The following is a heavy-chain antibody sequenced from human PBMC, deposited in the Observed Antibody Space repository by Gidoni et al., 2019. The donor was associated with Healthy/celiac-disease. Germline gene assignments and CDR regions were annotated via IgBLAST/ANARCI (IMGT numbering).Heavy chain of an antibody. V-gene: IGHV1-2*02. CDR3: ARESSIAARSTDY. D-gene: IGHD6-6*01. CDR2: INPNSGGT. CDR1: GYTFTGYY. J-gene: IGHJ4*02. Sequence: QVQLVQSGAEVKQPGASVTVSCKASGYTFTGYYMHWVRQAPGQGLEWMGWINPNSGGTNYAQKFQGRVTMTRDTSISTAYMELSRLRSDDTAVYYCARESSIAARSTDYWGQGTLVTVSS.